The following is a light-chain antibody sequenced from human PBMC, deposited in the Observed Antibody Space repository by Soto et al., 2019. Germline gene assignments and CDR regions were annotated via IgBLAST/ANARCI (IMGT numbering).Light chain of an antibody. CDR1: QGISSY. V-gene: IGKV1-8*01. CDR3: QQYYSYPRT. Sequence: AIRMTQSPSSFSASTGDRVTITCRASQGISSYLAWYQQKPWKAPKLLIYAASTLQSGVTSRFSGTGSGTDFTLTISSLQSEDVATYYCQQYYSYPRTFGQGTKVESK. J-gene: IGKJ1*01. CDR2: AAS.